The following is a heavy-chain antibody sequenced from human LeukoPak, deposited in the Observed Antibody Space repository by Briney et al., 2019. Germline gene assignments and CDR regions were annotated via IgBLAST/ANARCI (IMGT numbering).Heavy chain of an antibody. V-gene: IGHV1-18*01. CDR3: ARSITMIVVGFDY. J-gene: IGHJ4*02. CDR1: GYTFTNYG. Sequence: ASVKVSCKASGYTFTNYGITWVRQAPGQGLEWMGWIGAYNGNTNYAQKLQGRVTMTTDTSTSTAYMELRSLRSGDTAVYYCARSITMIVVGFDYWGQGTLVTVSS. CDR2: IGAYNGNT. D-gene: IGHD3-22*01.